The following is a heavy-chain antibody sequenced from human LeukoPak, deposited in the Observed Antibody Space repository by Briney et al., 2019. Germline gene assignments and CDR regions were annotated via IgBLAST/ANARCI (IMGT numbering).Heavy chain of an antibody. V-gene: IGHV3-21*01. J-gene: IGHJ4*02. CDR3: ARVNGGAAGYFDY. CDR2: ISSSSSYI. Sequence: GGSLRLSCAASGFTFSSYSVNWVRQAPGKGLEWVSSISSSSSYIYYADSVKGRFTISRDNAKNSLHLQMNSLRAEDTAVYYCARVNGGAAGYFDYWGQGTLVTVSS. CDR1: GFTFSSYS. D-gene: IGHD6-13*01.